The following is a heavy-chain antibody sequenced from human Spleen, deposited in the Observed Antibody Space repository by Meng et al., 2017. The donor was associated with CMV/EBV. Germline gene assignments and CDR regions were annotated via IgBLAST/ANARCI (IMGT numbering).Heavy chain of an antibody. CDR2: VNPKSGNT. V-gene: IGHV1-2*02. CDR1: FTCFY. D-gene: IGHD3-10*01. Sequence: FTCFYIHWVRQAPGQGLGWMGWVNPKSGNTNYAQRFQGRVSLTRDSSTSTVYMELSRLRSADTAVYYCARAGSDYVDMSGYPEDPLDYWGQGTLVTVSS. CDR3: ARAGSDYVDMSGYPEDPLDY. J-gene: IGHJ4*02.